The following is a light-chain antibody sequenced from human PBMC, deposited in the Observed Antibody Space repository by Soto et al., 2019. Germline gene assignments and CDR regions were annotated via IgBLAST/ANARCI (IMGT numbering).Light chain of an antibody. Sequence: QPVLTQPPSVSGAPGQRVTISCTGSSSNIGAGYGVHWYQQLPGTAPKLLISANTNRPSGVPDRISGSKSGTSASLAITGLQAEDEADYYCQSYDSSLSGWVFGGGTKLTVL. CDR2: ANT. CDR1: SSNIGAGYG. J-gene: IGLJ3*02. CDR3: QSYDSSLSGWV. V-gene: IGLV1-40*01.